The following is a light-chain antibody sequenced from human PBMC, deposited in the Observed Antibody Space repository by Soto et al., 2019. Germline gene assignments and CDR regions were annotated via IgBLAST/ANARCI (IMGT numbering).Light chain of an antibody. CDR3: SSHTTYSTRV. CDR2: EVS. CDR1: SSDIGSYNY. J-gene: IGLJ1*01. V-gene: IGLV2-14*01. Sequence: QSVLTQPASVSGSPGLSIAISCTGTSSDIGSYNYVSWYQQHPGKAPKLMIHEVSNRPSGVSDRFSGSKSGNTASLTISGLQADNEADYYCSSHTTYSTRVFGTGTKVTVL.